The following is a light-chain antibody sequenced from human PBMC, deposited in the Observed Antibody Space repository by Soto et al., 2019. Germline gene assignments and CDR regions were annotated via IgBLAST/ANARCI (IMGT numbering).Light chain of an antibody. CDR2: GAS. Sequence: EIVMTQSAATLSVSPGERATLSCRASQSVSSNLAWYQEKPGQAPRLLIYGASTRATGIPARFSGSGSGTEFTLTISSLQTEDFALYYCHQYNNWPPYTFGQGTKLEIK. CDR3: HQYNNWPPYT. J-gene: IGKJ2*01. V-gene: IGKV3-15*01. CDR1: QSVSSN.